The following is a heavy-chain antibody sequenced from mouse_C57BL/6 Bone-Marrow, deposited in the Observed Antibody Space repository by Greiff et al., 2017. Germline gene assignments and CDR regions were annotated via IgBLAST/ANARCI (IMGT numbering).Heavy chain of an antibody. CDR3: ARGNSSGPLAMDY. CDR1: GYTFTSYW. V-gene: IGHV1-69*01. D-gene: IGHD3-2*02. CDR2: IDPSDSYT. Sequence: VQLQQPGAELVMPGASVKLSCKASGYTFTSYWMHWVKQRPGQGLEWIGEIDPSDSYTNYNQKFKGKSTLTVDKSSSTAYMQLSSLTSEDSAVYYCARGNSSGPLAMDYWGQGTSVTVSS. J-gene: IGHJ4*01.